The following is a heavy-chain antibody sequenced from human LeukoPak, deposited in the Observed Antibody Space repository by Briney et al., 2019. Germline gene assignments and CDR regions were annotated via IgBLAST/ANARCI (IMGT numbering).Heavy chain of an antibody. CDR1: GFTFSSYA. D-gene: IGHD3-22*01. Sequence: PGGSLRLSCAASGFTFSSYAMSWVRQAPGKGLEWVAVISYDGSNKYYADSVKGRFTISRDNSKNTLYLQMNSLRAEDTAVYYCARSFGIVVVNDAFDIWGQGTMVTVSS. J-gene: IGHJ3*02. CDR2: ISYDGSNK. V-gene: IGHV3-30-3*01. CDR3: ARSFGIVVVNDAFDI.